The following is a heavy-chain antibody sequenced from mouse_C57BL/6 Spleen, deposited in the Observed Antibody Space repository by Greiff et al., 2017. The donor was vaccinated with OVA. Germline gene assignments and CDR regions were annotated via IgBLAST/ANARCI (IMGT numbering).Heavy chain of an antibody. CDR1: GYTSTSYG. D-gene: IGHD2-3*01. CDR2: IYPRSGNT. Sequence: QVQLQQSGAELARPGASVKLSCKASGYTSTSYGISWVKQRTGQGLEWIGEIYPRSGNTYYNEKFKGKATLTADKSSSTAYMELRSLTSEDSAVYFCARGYDGYSYYFDYWGQGTTLTVSS. V-gene: IGHV1-81*01. J-gene: IGHJ2*01. CDR3: ARGYDGYSYYFDY.